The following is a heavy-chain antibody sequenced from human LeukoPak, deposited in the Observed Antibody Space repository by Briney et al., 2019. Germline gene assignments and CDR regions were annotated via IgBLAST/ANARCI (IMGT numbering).Heavy chain of an antibody. J-gene: IGHJ2*01. V-gene: IGHV1-2*06. CDR2: INPNSGGT. CDR1: GYTFTSHG. CDR3: ARDPPGHWYFDL. Sequence: ASVKVSCKASGYTFTSHGISWVRQAPGQGLEWVGRINPNSGGTNYAQKFQGRVTMTRDTSISTAYMELSRLRSDDTAVYYCARDPPGHWYFDLWGRGTLVTVSS.